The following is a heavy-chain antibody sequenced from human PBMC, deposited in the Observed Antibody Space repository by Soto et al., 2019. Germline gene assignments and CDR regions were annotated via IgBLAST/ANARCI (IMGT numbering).Heavy chain of an antibody. CDR1: GFTFSSYW. D-gene: IGHD3-9*01. Sequence: EVQLVESGGGLVQPGGSLRLSCAASGFTFSSYWMSWVRQAPGKGLEWVANIKQDGSEKYYVDSVKGRFTISRDNDKNSLYLQMNSLRAEDTAVYYCARERDILTGYYKAYYFDYWGQGTLVTVSS. CDR3: ARERDILTGYYKAYYFDY. V-gene: IGHV3-7*01. CDR2: IKQDGSEK. J-gene: IGHJ4*02.